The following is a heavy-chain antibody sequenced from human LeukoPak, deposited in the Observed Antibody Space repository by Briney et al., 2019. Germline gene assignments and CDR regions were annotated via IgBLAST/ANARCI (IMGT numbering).Heavy chain of an antibody. CDR1: GFAFSNAW. J-gene: IGHJ4*02. D-gene: IGHD3-22*01. CDR3: TTFSMIVVVITD. CDR2: IKSKTDGGTT. V-gene: IGHV3-15*01. Sequence: GGSLRLSCAASGFAFSNAWMSWVRQAPGKGLEWVGRIKSKTDGGTTDYAAPVKGRFTISRDDSKNTLYLQMNSLKTEDTAVYYCTTFSMIVVVITDWGQGTLVTVSS.